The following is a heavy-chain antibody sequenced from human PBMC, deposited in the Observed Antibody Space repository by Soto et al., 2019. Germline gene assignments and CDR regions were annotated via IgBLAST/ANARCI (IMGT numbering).Heavy chain of an antibody. Sequence: EVQLLESGGGLIQPGGSLRLSCAASGFIFSSYAMNWVRQAPGKGLEWVSAISGSGTTYYADSVKGRFTISRDNSKNMMYLQIDSLRADDSAVYYCSAYSLASSSPVDYWGQGTLVTISS. J-gene: IGHJ4*02. V-gene: IGHV3-23*01. CDR3: SAYSLASSSPVDY. CDR1: GFIFSSYA. D-gene: IGHD6-6*01. CDR2: ISGSGTT.